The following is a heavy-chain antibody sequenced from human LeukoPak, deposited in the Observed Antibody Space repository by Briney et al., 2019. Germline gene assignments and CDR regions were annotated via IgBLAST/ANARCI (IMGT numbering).Heavy chain of an antibody. Sequence: SETLSLTCTVSGAPISSSNFYWGWIRQPPGKGLEWIGEINHSGSTNYNPSLKSRVTISVDTSKNQFSLKLSSVTAADTAVYYCARGVYYFDYWGQGTLVTVSS. D-gene: IGHD2-8*01. CDR2: INHSGST. V-gene: IGHV4-39*01. J-gene: IGHJ4*02. CDR1: GAPISSSNFY. CDR3: ARGVYYFDY.